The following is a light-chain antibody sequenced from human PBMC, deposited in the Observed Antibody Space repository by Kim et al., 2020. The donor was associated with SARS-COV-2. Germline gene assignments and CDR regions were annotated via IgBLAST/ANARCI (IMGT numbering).Light chain of an antibody. CDR2: AVS. Sequence: AAVGVRVTITCRASQDIDPYLACFQQKPGKAPKSPIYAVSNLQRGIPSKFSGSGSGTQFTLPISSLQPEDFAPYYGQQYKSYPRTFGQGTKVDIK. CDR3: QQYKSYPRT. J-gene: IGKJ1*01. CDR1: QDIDPY. V-gene: IGKV1-16*02.